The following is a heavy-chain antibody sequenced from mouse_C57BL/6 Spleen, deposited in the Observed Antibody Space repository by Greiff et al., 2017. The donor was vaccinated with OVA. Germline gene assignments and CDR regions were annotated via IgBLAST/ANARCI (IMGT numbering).Heavy chain of an antibody. D-gene: IGHD1-1*01. Sequence: QVHVKQSGPELVKPGASVKISCKASGYAFSSSWMNWVKQRPGKGLEWIGRIYPGDGDTNYNGKFKGKATLTADKSSSTAYMQLSSLTSEDSAVYFCARLGTTEGFAYWGQGTLVTVSA. CDR1: GYAFSSSW. CDR3: ARLGTTEGFAY. CDR2: IYPGDGDT. V-gene: IGHV1-82*01. J-gene: IGHJ3*01.